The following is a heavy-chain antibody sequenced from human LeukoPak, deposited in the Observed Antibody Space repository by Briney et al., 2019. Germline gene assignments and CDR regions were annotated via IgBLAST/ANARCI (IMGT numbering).Heavy chain of an antibody. J-gene: IGHJ4*02. Sequence: SETLSLTCTVSGGSISSYYWSWIRQPAGKGLEWIGRIYTSGSTNYNPSLKSRVTMSVDTSKNHFSLKLSSVTAADTAVYYCARGASLLWFGEPPYDYWGQGTLVTVSS. CDR2: IYTSGST. CDR1: GGSISSYY. CDR3: ARGASLLWFGEPPYDY. V-gene: IGHV4-4*07. D-gene: IGHD3-10*01.